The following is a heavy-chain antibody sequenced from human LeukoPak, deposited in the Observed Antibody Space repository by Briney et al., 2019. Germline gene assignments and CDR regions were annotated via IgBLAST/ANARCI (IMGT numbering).Heavy chain of an antibody. CDR2: INHSGST. V-gene: IGHV4-34*01. Sequence: SETLSLTCAVYGGSFSGYYWSWIRQPPGKGLEWIGEINHSGSTNYNPSLKSRVTISVDTSKNQFSLKLSSVTAADTAVYYCARGAGLRLGELSSPLDYWGQGTLVTASS. D-gene: IGHD3-16*02. CDR3: ARGAGLRLGELSSPLDY. J-gene: IGHJ4*02. CDR1: GGSFSGYY.